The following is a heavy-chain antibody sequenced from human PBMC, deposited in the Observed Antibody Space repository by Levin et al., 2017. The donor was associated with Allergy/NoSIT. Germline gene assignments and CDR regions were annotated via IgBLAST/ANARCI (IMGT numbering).Heavy chain of an antibody. CDR3: TRGSGSSSSGLGY. V-gene: IGHV1-18*01. Sequence: ASVKVSCKPSGYTFSNYDITWVRQAPGQGLEWMGWISGYNGNTNYAQKVQGRVTMTTDTSTSTAYMELRSLRSDDTSVYYCTRGSGSSSSGLGYWGQGTLVTVSS. D-gene: IGHD3-10*01. CDR1: GYTFSNYD. J-gene: IGHJ4*02. CDR2: ISGYNGNT.